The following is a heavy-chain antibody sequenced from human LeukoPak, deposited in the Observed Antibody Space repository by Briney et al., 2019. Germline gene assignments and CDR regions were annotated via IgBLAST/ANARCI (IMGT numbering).Heavy chain of an antibody. CDR3: ASGSNWNRFDY. D-gene: IGHD1-20*01. J-gene: IGHJ4*02. V-gene: IGHV4-59*11. Sequence: SETLSLTCTVSDGSISRHYWSWIRQPPGKELEWIGYIYYSGSTNYNPSLKSRVTISVDTSKNQFSLRLTSVTAADTSLYYCASGSNWNRFDYWGQGTLVTVSS. CDR2: IYYSGST. CDR1: DGSISRHY.